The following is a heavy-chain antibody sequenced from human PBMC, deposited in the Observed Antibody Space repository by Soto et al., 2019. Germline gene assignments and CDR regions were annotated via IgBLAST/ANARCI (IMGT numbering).Heavy chain of an antibody. J-gene: IGHJ4*02. V-gene: IGHV4-31*03. CDR2: IYYSGST. CDR1: GGSISSGGYY. Sequence: QVQLQESGPGLVKPSQTLSLTCTVSGGSISSGGYYWSWIRQHPGKGLEWIGYIYYSGSTYYNPSLKGRVTISVDTSKSQFALKRSSVTGGDTAVYYCARSPEATVTAFDYWGQGTLVTVSS. CDR3: ARSPEATVTAFDY. D-gene: IGHD4-17*01.